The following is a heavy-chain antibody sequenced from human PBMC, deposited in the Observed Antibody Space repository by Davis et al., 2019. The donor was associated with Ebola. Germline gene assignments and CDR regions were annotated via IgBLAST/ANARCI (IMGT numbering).Heavy chain of an antibody. J-gene: IGHJ4*02. D-gene: IGHD2-2*01. CDR3: ARGTSGSFDY. CDR2: ITTYNGNT. CDR1: GYRFVSYG. V-gene: IGHV1-18*01. Sequence: ASVKVSCKASGYRFVSYGFSWVRQAPGQGLEWMGWITTYNGNTNYAEDLQGRVTMTTDTSTNTAYMELRGLTSDDTAVYYCARGTSGSFDYWGQGTLVTVSS.